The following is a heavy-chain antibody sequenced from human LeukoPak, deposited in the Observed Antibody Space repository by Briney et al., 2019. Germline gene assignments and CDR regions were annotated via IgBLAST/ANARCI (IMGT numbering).Heavy chain of an antibody. CDR2: ISAYNGNT. V-gene: IGHV1-18*01. Sequence: GASVNVSCKASGYTFTSYGISWVRQAPGQGLEWMGWISAYNGNTNYAQKLQGRVTMTTDTSTSTAYMELRSLRSDDTAVYYCARDPPIAAAGHFDYWGQGTLVTVSS. CDR3: ARDPPIAAAGHFDY. CDR1: GYTFTSYG. J-gene: IGHJ4*02. D-gene: IGHD6-13*01.